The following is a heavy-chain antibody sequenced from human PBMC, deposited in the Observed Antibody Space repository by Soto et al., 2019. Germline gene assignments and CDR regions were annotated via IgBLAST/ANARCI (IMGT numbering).Heavy chain of an antibody. J-gene: IGHJ5*02. CDR3: ARGLRQQLNWFDP. D-gene: IGHD6-13*01. CDR1: GGYFSGYY. Sequence: PSETLSLTCAVDGGYFSGYYWSWIRQPPGKGLEWIGEINHSGSTNYNPSLKSRVTISVDTSKNQFSLKLSSVTAADTAVYYCARGLRQQLNWFDPWGQGTLVTVSS. CDR2: INHSGST. V-gene: IGHV4-34*01.